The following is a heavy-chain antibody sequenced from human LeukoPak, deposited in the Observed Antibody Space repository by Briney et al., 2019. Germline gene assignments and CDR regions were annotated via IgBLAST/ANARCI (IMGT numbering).Heavy chain of an antibody. V-gene: IGHV3-7*01. D-gene: IGHD1-26*01. Sequence: GGSLRLSCAVSGFTFSAFWMSWVRQTPGKGLERVANIKEDGSAKFYLDSVKGRFTISRDNAKNLLYLQMDSLRAEDTAVYFCAREINGGASFLDYWGQGTLVTVSS. CDR3: AREINGGASFLDY. CDR1: GFTFSAFW. CDR2: IKEDGSAK. J-gene: IGHJ4*02.